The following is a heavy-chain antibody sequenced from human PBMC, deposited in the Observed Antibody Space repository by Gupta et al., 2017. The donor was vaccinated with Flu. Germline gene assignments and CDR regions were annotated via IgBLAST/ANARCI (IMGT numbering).Heavy chain of an antibody. CDR2: ISSSGTHI. D-gene: IGHD6-19*01. CDR3: TRNQQWLDY. V-gene: IGHV3-21*06. CDR1: GFTFSGSS. J-gene: IGHJ4*02. Sequence: EVKLVDAGGGLVKPGGSLRLSCAASGFTFSGSSMSWVRQAPGKGLEWVSSISSSGTHIYYADSLKGRPTISRDNAKNSLFLQMNSLGGDDTAVYYCTRNQQWLDYWGQGALVTVSS.